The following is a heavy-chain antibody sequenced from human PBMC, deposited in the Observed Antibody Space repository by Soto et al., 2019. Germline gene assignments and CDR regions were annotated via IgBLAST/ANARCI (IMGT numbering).Heavy chain of an antibody. V-gene: IGHV3-48*01. D-gene: IGHD4-17*01. CDR2: ISSSSSTI. Sequence: EVQLVESGGGLVQPGGSLRLSCAASGFTFSSYSMNWVRQAPGKGLEWVSYISSSSSTIYYADSVKGRFTISRDNAKNLLYLQMNSLRAEDTAVYYCARDGGDYGDYGMDVWGQGTTVTVSS. CDR1: GFTFSSYS. J-gene: IGHJ6*02. CDR3: ARDGGDYGDYGMDV.